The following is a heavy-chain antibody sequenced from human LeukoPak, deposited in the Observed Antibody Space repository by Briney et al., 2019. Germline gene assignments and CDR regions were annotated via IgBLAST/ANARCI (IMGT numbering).Heavy chain of an antibody. CDR1: GFTFSSYE. Sequence: GGSLRLSCAASGFTFSSYEMNWVRQAPGKGLEWVSYISSSGSTIYYADSVKGRFTISRDNAKNSLYLQMNSLTAEDTAVYYCARDRYRSFDYWGQGTLVTVSS. V-gene: IGHV3-48*03. CDR3: ARDRYRSFDY. D-gene: IGHD1-26*01. J-gene: IGHJ4*02. CDR2: ISSSGSTI.